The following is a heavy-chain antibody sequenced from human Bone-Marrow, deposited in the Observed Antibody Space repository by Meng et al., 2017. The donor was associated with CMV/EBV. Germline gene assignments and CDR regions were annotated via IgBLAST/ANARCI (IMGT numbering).Heavy chain of an antibody. J-gene: IGHJ4*02. D-gene: IGHD4-17*01. CDR1: GFTFSSYS. V-gene: IGHV3-21*01. Sequence: GGSLRLSCAASGFTFSSYSMNWVRQAPGKGLEWVSSISSSSSYIYYADSVKGRFTISRDNAKNSLYLQMNSLRAEDTAVYYCARDHDYGDIPDFDYWGQGTLVTVSS. CDR3: ARDHDYGDIPDFDY. CDR2: ISSSSSYI.